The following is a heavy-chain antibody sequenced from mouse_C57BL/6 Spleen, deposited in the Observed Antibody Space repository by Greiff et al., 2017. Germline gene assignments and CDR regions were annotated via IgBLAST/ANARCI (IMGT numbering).Heavy chain of an antibody. D-gene: IGHD2-3*01. CDR1: GYSITSGYY. J-gene: IGHJ3*01. Sequence: EVQLVESGPGLVKPSQSLSLTCSVTGYSITSGYYWNWIRQFPGNKLEWMGYISYDGSNNYNPSLKNRISITRDTSKNQFFLKLNSVTTEDTATYYCARGRDGYSSWFAYWGQGTLVTVSA. V-gene: IGHV3-6*01. CDR2: ISYDGSN. CDR3: ARGRDGYSSWFAY.